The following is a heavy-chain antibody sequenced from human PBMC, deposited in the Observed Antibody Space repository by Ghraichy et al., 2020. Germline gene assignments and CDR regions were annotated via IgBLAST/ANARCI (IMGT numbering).Heavy chain of an antibody. CDR3: ARLAYLARTMDLAGAFDI. CDR1: GFTFSSYG. J-gene: IGHJ3*02. Sequence: GGSLRLSCAASGFTFSSYGMHWVRQAPGKGLEWVAVIWYDGSNKYYADSVKGRFTISRDNSKNTLYLQMNSLRAEDTAVYYCARLAYLARTMDLAGAFDIWGQGTMVTVSS. V-gene: IGHV3-33*01. D-gene: IGHD3-10*01. CDR2: IWYDGSNK.